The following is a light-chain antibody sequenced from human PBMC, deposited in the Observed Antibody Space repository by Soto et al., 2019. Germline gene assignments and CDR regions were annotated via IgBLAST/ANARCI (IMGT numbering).Light chain of an antibody. Sequence: DIQMTQSPSSLSASVGDRVTITCQASQDISNYLNWYQQKPGKAPKLLIYDASNLETGVPSRFSGSGSGTDFTFTISSLQPEDIATYYCQQYGSPITFGQGTRLEIK. CDR1: QDISNY. V-gene: IGKV1-33*01. CDR2: DAS. J-gene: IGKJ5*01. CDR3: QQYGSPIT.